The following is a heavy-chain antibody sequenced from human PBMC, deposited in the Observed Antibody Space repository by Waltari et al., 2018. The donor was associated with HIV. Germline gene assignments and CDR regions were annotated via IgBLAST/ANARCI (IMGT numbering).Heavy chain of an antibody. V-gene: IGHV1-8*01. Sequence: QVQLVQSGAEVKKPGASVKVSCKASGYTFTSYDINWVRQATGQGLEWMGWMNPNSCNTGYAQKFQGRVTMTRNTSISTAYMELSSLRSEDTAVYYCARARITIFGVVTYNWFDPWGQGTLVTVSS. CDR3: ARARITIFGVVTYNWFDP. CDR1: GYTFTSYD. D-gene: IGHD3-3*01. CDR2: MNPNSCNT. J-gene: IGHJ5*02.